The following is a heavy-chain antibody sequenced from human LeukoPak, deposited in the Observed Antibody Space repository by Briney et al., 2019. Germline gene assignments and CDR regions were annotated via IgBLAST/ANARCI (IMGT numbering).Heavy chain of an antibody. J-gene: IGHJ4*02. D-gene: IGHD2-21*02. CDR1: GGSVSGYY. Sequence: SETLSLTCTVSGGSVSGYYWSWIRRPPGRGLEWIGYIFYSGTTLYSPSPKSRVTMSVDTSENQFSLKLSSVTAADTAVYYCARHDVVPVIRRGFDFWGQGILVTVSS. CDR2: IFYSGTT. CDR3: ARHDVVPVIRRGFDF. V-gene: IGHV4-59*08.